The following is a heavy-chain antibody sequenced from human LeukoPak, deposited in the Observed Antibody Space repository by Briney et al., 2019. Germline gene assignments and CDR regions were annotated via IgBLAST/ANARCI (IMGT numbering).Heavy chain of an antibody. Sequence: GGSLRLSCAASGFTFRNLAMNWVRQAPGKGLEWVSSISSSSTYIYYADSVKGRFTISRDNAKNSLYLQMNSLRAEDTAVYYCARGAMSFDFWGQGTLVTVSS. D-gene: IGHD3-16*01. CDR1: GFTFRNLA. V-gene: IGHV3-21*01. CDR3: ARGAMSFDF. J-gene: IGHJ4*02. CDR2: ISSSSTYI.